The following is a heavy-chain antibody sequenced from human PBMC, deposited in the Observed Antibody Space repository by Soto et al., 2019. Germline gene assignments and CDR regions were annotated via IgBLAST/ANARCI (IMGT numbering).Heavy chain of an antibody. J-gene: IGHJ5*02. V-gene: IGHV4-39*01. CDR2: TYYSGST. Sequence: KPSQRRSPARILAAGSLSRRSDSWGWPRENPGKGREWFGCTYYSGSTYCSSSLKSRVTITVDTSKIHVSLKLSSVTAADTAVYYCARRVGAAISLGWFDPWGQGTLVTVSS. CDR3: ARRVGAAISLGWFDP. CDR1: AGSLSRRSDS. D-gene: IGHD1-26*01.